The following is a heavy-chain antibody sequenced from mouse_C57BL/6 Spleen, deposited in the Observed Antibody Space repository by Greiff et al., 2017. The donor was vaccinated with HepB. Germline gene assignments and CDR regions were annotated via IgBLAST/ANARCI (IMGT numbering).Heavy chain of an antibody. D-gene: IGHD1-1*01. CDR3: ARDGCGSSALDY. CDR1: GYTFTSYG. J-gene: IGHJ2*01. V-gene: IGHV1-81*01. Sequence: QVQLKESGAELARPGASVKLSCKASGYTFTSYGISWVKQRTGQGLEWIGEIYPRSGNTYYNEKFKGKATLTADKSSSTAYMELRSLTSEDSAVYFCARDGCGSSALDYWGQGTTLTVSS. CDR2: IYPRSGNT.